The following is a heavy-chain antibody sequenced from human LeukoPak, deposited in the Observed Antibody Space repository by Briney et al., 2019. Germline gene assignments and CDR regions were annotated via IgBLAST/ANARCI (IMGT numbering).Heavy chain of an antibody. V-gene: IGHV3-30*03. CDR2: ISYDGSNK. J-gene: IGHJ3*02. Sequence: GGSLRLSCAASGFTFSNYGMNWVRQAPGKGLEWVAVISYDGSNKYYADSVKGRFTISRDNSKNTLYLQMNSLRAEDTAVYYCARAMSYDSSGYYYVAPGAFDIWGQGTMVTVSS. CDR3: ARAMSYDSSGYYYVAPGAFDI. CDR1: GFTFSNYG. D-gene: IGHD3-22*01.